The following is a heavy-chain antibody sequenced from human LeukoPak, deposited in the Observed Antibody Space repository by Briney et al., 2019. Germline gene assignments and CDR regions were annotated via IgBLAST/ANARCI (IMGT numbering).Heavy chain of an antibody. Sequence: GGSLRLSCAASGFTFSSYGMHWVHQAPGKGLEWVAVIWYDGSNKYYADSVKGRFTISRDNSKNTLYLQMNSLRAEDTAVYYCARGMGPVRGMDVWGQGTTVTVSS. CDR2: IWYDGSNK. J-gene: IGHJ6*02. CDR3: ARGMGPVRGMDV. D-gene: IGHD2-8*01. V-gene: IGHV3-33*01. CDR1: GFTFSSYG.